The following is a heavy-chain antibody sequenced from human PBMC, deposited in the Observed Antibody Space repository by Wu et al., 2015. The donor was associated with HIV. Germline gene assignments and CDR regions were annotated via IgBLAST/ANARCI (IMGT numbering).Heavy chain of an antibody. V-gene: IGHV1-18*01. D-gene: IGHD3-22*01. Sequence: QVQLVQSGAEVKKPGASVKVSCKASAYTFTNYGIAWVRQAPGQGLEWMGWISAYNGYTNYAQKLQGRVTMTTDTSTTTAYMELRSLRSDDTAVYYCARDGGNYYDSSGYYYHWGQGTPVTVSS. J-gene: IGHJ5*02. CDR1: AYTFTNYG. CDR2: ISAYNGYT. CDR3: ARDGGNYYDSSGYYYH.